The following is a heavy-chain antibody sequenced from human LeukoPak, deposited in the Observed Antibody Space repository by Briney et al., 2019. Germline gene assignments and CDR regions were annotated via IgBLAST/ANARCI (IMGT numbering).Heavy chain of an antibody. V-gene: IGHV5-51*01. D-gene: IGHD2-15*01. CDR2: IYPGDSDT. J-gene: IGHJ4*02. CDR1: GYSFTTYW. Sequence: GESLKISCRVSGYSFTTYWIAWVRQMPGKGLEWMGIIYPGDSDTRYSPSFQGQVPISADKSIGTASLQWSSLKASDTAMYYCARQKGGYCSGGSCYGLIYFDYWGQGTLVTVSS. CDR3: ARQKGGYCSGGSCYGLIYFDY.